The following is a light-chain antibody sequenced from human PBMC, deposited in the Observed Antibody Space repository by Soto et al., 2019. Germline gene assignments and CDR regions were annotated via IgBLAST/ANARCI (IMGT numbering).Light chain of an antibody. V-gene: IGKV3D-20*02. Sequence: EIVLTQSPGTLSLSPGERATLSCISSQSVSNNYLAWYQQKPGQAPRLLIYGASNRATGIPDRFSGSGSGTDFTLTISSLEPEDFAVYYCQQRSNWPITFGQGTRLEIK. CDR2: GAS. J-gene: IGKJ5*01. CDR3: QQRSNWPIT. CDR1: QSVSNNY.